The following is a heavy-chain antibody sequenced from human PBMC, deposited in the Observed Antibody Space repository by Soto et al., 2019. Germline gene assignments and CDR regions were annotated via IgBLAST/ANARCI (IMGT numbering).Heavy chain of an antibody. CDR3: EKGQYYDSTGYYYQYYFDY. J-gene: IGHJ4*02. D-gene: IGHD3-22*01. CDR1: GFTFYNYA. V-gene: IGHV3-23*01. CDR2: ISGSGGST. Sequence: GGSLRLSCAASGFTFYNYAMSWVRQAPGKGLEWVSSISGSGGSTYYADSVKGRFTISRDNSKNTLYLQMISLRAEDTAVYYGEKGQYYDSTGYYYQYYFDYWGQGTLVTVSS.